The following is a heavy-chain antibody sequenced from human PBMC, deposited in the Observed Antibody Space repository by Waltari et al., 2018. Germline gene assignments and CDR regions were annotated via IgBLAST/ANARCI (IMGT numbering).Heavy chain of an antibody. D-gene: IGHD1-26*01. CDR3: ARDPGPIVGAPDY. CDR1: GSSFTDYH. CDR2: INPKNGDT. J-gene: IGHJ4*02. V-gene: IGHV1-2*02. Sequence: QVQLVQSGTEVKKPGASVKVSSQASGSSFTDYHLNWVRQTPGHVLGWLGWINPKNGDTSYAQNCLGRVTMTRDTSINTVYMDLSGLRSDDTAVFYCARDPGPIVGAPDYWGQGTLVTVSS.